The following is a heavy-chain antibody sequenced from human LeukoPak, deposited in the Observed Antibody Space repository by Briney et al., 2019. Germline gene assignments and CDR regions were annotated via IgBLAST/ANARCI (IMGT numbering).Heavy chain of an antibody. D-gene: IGHD3-9*01. CDR2: IKSKVDGETT. CDR3: WDYDISTGYDH. V-gene: IGHV3-15*01. CDR1: GLTFTNAW. Sequence: GGSLRLSCAASGLTFTNAWMRWVRQAPGKGLEWVGRIKSKVDGETTDYAAPVKGRFTIVRDDSKNTVYLQMNSLKTEDTGVYYCWDYDISTGYDHWGQGTLVTVSS. J-gene: IGHJ5*02.